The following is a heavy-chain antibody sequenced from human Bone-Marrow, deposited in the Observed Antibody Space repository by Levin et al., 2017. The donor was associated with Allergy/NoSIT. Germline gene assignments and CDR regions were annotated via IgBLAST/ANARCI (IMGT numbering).Heavy chain of an antibody. J-gene: IGHJ4*02. CDR1: GGTFSSYT. D-gene: IGHD6-19*01. CDR3: ARGVRGGAVAGTSTTDY. V-gene: IGHV1-69*02. Sequence: GGSLRLSCKASGGTFSSYTISWVRQAPGQGLEWMGRIIPILGIANYAQKFQGRVTITADKSTSTAYMELSSLRSEDTAVYYCARGVRGGAVAGTSTTDYWGQGTLVTVSS. CDR2: IIPILGIA.